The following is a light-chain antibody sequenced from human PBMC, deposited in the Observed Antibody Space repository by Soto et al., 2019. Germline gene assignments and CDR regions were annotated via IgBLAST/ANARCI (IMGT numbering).Light chain of an antibody. CDR1: SRDVGRDNY. J-gene: IGLJ2*01. Sequence: QSALTQPPSASGSLGQSVTISCTGTSRDVGRDNYVSWYQQHPGKTPKVIIYDVTQRPSGVPDRFSGSKSGTTASLTVSGLQAEDEAEYFCSSYGGRNNFVVFGGGTKLTVL. CDR2: DVT. CDR3: SSYGGRNNFVV. V-gene: IGLV2-8*01.